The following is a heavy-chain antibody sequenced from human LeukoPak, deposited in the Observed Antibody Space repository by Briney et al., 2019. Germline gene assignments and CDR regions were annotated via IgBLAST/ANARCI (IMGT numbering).Heavy chain of an antibody. CDR2: ISGSGAST. CDR3: AKDRQQLVYDAFDI. J-gene: IGHJ3*02. CDR1: GFTFSSYA. Sequence: GGSLRLSCAASGFTFSSYAMTWVRQAPGKGLEWVSSISGSGASTYYAHSVKGRFTISRDNSKNTLYLQMNSLRAEDTAVYYCAKDRQQLVYDAFDIWGQGTMVTVSS. D-gene: IGHD6-13*01. V-gene: IGHV3-23*01.